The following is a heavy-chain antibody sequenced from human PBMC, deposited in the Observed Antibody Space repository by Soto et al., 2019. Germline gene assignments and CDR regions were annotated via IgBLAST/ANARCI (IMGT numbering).Heavy chain of an antibody. CDR2: ISRSSTGI. CDR1: GFTFSLYS. D-gene: IGHD3-10*01. Sequence: EVQLVESGGGLVQPGGSLRLSCAASGFTFSLYSMSWVRQAPGKGLEWVPYISRSSTGIHYADSVKGRFTISRDDATNSMHLQMNSLRDGDTAMYYCARAVTWGLDVWGQGTTVSISS. CDR3: ARAVTWGLDV. V-gene: IGHV3-48*02. J-gene: IGHJ6*02.